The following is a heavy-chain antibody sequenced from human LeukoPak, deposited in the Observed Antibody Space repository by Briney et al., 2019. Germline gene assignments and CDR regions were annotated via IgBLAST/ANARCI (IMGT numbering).Heavy chain of an antibody. V-gene: IGHV3-23*01. J-gene: IGHJ4*02. CDR1: GITFSISA. D-gene: IGHD4-11*01. CDR3: ARGMTTFDY. CDR2: ISGSDGST. Sequence: GGSLRLSCAASGITFSISAMTWVRQAPGKGLEWVSTISGSDGSTYYADSVKGRFTISRDNSKNTLYLQMNSLRGEDTALYYCARGMTTFDYWGQGPLVTVSS.